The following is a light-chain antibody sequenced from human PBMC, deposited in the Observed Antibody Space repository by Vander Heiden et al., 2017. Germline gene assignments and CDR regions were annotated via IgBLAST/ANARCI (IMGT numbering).Light chain of an antibody. Sequence: SALTQPRSVSGSPGQSVTISCTGTSSDVRFYNYVSWYRQYPGKAPKLIIFDVTKRPSGVPDRFSGSKSGNTASLTISGLQAEDEADYYCCSFADNVVFGGGTKLTVL. CDR2: DVT. V-gene: IGLV2-11*01. CDR1: SSDVRFYNY. J-gene: IGLJ2*01. CDR3: CSFADNVV.